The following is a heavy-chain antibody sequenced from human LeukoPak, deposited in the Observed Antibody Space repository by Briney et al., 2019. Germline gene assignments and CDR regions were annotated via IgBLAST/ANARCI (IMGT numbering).Heavy chain of an antibody. CDR3: AKGPRERLYGTYYGLDV. Sequence: GGSQRLSCAPSGFTFRNYAMSWARHAPGKGLEWVSGISGSGGKTDFADSVKGRFTISRDNSKNTLYLQTSSLRAEDTAVYYCAKGPRERLYGTYYGLDVWGQGTTVTVSS. V-gene: IGHV3-23*01. CDR2: ISGSGGKT. D-gene: IGHD2-8*01. J-gene: IGHJ6*02. CDR1: GFTFRNYA.